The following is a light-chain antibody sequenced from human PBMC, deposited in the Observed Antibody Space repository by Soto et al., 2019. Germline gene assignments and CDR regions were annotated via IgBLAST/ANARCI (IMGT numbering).Light chain of an antibody. J-gene: IGKJ5*01. CDR1: QSVSTY. V-gene: IGKV3-11*01. CDR2: DAS. Sequence: EIVLPQSPATLSLSPGERATLSCRASQSVSTYLAWYQQKPGLAPRLLIYDASNMATGIPARFSGSGSGTDFTLTISSLEPEDFAVYYCQQRSTWPLITFGQGTRLEIK. CDR3: QQRSTWPLIT.